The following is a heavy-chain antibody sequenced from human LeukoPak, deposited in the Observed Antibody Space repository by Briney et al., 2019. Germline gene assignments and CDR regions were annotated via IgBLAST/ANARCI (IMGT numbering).Heavy chain of an antibody. CDR3: ARDLKQQLVLGAFDI. V-gene: IGHV4-59*01. D-gene: IGHD6-13*01. J-gene: IGHJ3*02. CDR2: IYYSGST. Sequence: SETLSLTCTVSGGSIGNYYWSWIRQPPGKGLEWIGYIYYSGSTNYNPSLKSRVTISVDTSKNQFSLKLSSVTAADTALYYCARDLKQQLVLGAFDIWGQGTMVTVSS. CDR1: GGSIGNYY.